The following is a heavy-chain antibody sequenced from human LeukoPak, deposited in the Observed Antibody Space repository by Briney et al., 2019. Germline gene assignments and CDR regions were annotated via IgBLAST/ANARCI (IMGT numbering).Heavy chain of an antibody. CDR1: RFTFSSYS. V-gene: IGHV3-21*03. Sequence: GGSLRLSCAASRFTFSSYSMNWVRQAPGKGLEWVSSISSSSSYIYYADSVKGRFTISRDNAKNSLYLQMNSLRAEDTAVYYCARDGVAAAGTFYYGMDVWGQGTTVTVSS. CDR2: ISSSSSYI. J-gene: IGHJ6*02. CDR3: ARDGVAAAGTFYYGMDV. D-gene: IGHD6-13*01.